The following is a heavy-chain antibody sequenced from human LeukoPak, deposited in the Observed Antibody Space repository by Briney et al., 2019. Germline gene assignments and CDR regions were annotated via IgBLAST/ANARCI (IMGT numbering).Heavy chain of an antibody. Sequence: SETLSLTCTVSGGSISGYYWNWIRQPPGKGLEWIGYIYYSGSTNCNPSLKSRVTISVDTSKNQFSLKLSSVTAADTAVYYCARGDILTGYYIDYWGQGTLVTVSS. CDR3: ARGDILTGYYIDY. CDR1: GGSISGYY. CDR2: IYYSGST. V-gene: IGHV4-59*01. J-gene: IGHJ4*02. D-gene: IGHD3-9*01.